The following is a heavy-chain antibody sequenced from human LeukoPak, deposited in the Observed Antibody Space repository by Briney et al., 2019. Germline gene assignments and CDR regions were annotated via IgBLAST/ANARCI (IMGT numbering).Heavy chain of an antibody. Sequence: GGSLRLSCAASGFTFSDYYMSWIRQAPGRGLEWVSYISSSGSTIYYAHSVKGRFTISRDNAKNSLYLQMNSLRAEDTAVYYCAREWIAAAGADAFDIWGQGTMVTVSS. CDR2: ISSSGSTI. V-gene: IGHV3-11*01. J-gene: IGHJ3*02. CDR1: GFTFSDYY. D-gene: IGHD6-13*01. CDR3: AREWIAAAGADAFDI.